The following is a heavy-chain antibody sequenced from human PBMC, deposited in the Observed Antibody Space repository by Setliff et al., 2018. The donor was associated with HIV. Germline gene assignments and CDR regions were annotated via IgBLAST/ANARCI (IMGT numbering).Heavy chain of an antibody. J-gene: IGHJ6*03. Sequence: PGESLKISCEASGYTFTNYWIGWVRQMPGKGLEWMGIIYPGDSDIIYGPSFQGQVTISADKSITTAYLQWSSLKASDTAIYYCVRHRSAVAGTRIGYCYYMDVWGKGTTVTVSS. D-gene: IGHD6-19*01. V-gene: IGHV5-51*01. CDR2: IYPGDSDI. CDR1: GYTFTNYW. CDR3: VRHRSAVAGTRIGYCYYMDV.